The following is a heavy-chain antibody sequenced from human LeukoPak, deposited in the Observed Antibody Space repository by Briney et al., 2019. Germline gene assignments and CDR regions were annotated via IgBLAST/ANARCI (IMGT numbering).Heavy chain of an antibody. CDR2: ISSSSSTI. CDR3: ARDQIPIYRGGDCYSDY. CDR1: GFTFSSYS. J-gene: IGHJ4*02. V-gene: IGHV3-48*01. D-gene: IGHD2-21*01. Sequence: GGSLRLSCAASGFTFSSYSMNWVRQAPGEGLEWVSYISSSSSTIYYADSVKGRFTISRDNAKNSLYLQMNSLRAEDTAVYYCARDQIPIYRGGDCYSDYWGQGTLVTVSS.